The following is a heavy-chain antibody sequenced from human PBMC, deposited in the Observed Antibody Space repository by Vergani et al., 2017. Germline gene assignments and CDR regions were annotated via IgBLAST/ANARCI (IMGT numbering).Heavy chain of an antibody. CDR3: ARGAAAGTRYFDL. Sequence: QVQLVESGGGLVKPGGSLRLSCAASGFTFSDYYMSWIRQAPGKGLEWVSYISSSSSYTNYADSVKGRFTISRDNAKNSLYLQMNSLVAEDTAVYYCARGAAAGTRYFDLWGRGTLVTVSS. J-gene: IGHJ2*01. CDR1: GFTFSDYY. CDR2: ISSSSSYT. V-gene: IGHV3-11*05. D-gene: IGHD6-13*01.